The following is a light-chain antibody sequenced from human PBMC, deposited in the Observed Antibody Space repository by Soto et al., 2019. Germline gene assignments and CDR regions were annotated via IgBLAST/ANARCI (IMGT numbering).Light chain of an antibody. CDR1: QSVSSSY. CDR3: QQRSNWPLT. Sequence: EVVLTQSPGTLSLSPGGRATRSCRASQSVSSSYLAWYQQKPGQAPRLLIYDASNRATGIPARFSGSGSGTDFTLTIRSLEPEEFAVYYCQQRSNWPLTFGQWNRLDIK. CDR2: DAS. J-gene: IGKJ5*01. V-gene: IGKV3-11*01.